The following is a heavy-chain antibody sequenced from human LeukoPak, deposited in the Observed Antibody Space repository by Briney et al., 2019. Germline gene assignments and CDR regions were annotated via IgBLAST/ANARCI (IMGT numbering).Heavy chain of an antibody. CDR2: IKSKTDGGTT. CDR1: GFTFSTAW. J-gene: IGHJ4*02. D-gene: IGHD3-22*01. CDR3: STTYYYDSSEGY. Sequence: GGSLRLSCAASGFTFSTAWMNWVRQAPGKGLEWVGRIKSKTDGGTTDYAAPVKGRFTISRDDSKNTLYLQMNSLKTEDTAVYYCSTTYYYDSSEGYWGQGTLVTVSS. V-gene: IGHV3-15*07.